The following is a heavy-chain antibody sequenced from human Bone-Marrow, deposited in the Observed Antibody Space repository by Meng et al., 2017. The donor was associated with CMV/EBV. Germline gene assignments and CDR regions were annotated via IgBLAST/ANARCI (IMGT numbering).Heavy chain of an antibody. J-gene: IGHJ6*02. Sequence: SLKISCAASGFTFDDYAMHWVRQAPGKGLEWVSGISWHSGSIGYADSVKGRFTISRDNAKNSLYLQMNSLRGEDTAMYYCVKDVIQSGDGMDVWGQGTTVTVSS. CDR2: ISWHSGSI. CDR3: VKDVIQSGDGMDV. D-gene: IGHD2-21*01. CDR1: GFTFDDYA. V-gene: IGHV3-9*01.